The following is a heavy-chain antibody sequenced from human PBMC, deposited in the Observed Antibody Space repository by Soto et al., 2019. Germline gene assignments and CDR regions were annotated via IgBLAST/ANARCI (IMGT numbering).Heavy chain of an antibody. CDR1: GFTFSSYG. CDR2: ISYDGSNK. J-gene: IGHJ4*02. V-gene: IGHV3-30*03. CDR3: AISLGELSFQYDY. D-gene: IGHD3-16*02. Sequence: PGGSLRLSCAASGFTFSSYGMHWVRQAPGKGLEWVAVISYDGSNKYYADSVKGRFTISRDNSKNTLYLQMNSLRAEDTAVYYCAISLGELSFQYDYWGQGT.